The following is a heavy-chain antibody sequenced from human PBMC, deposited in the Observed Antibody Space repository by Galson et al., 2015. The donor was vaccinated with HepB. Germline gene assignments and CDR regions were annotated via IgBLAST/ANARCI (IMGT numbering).Heavy chain of an antibody. CDR3: HTTTVTTGYYAMDV. Sequence: SLRLSCAASGFTFSSYVMHWVRRAPGKGLVWVSRINSDGSSTSYADSVKGRFTISRDNAKNTLFLQMNSLRAEDTAVYYCHTTTVTTGYYAMDVWGQGTTVTVSS. CDR2: INSDGSST. CDR1: GFTFSSYV. D-gene: IGHD4-17*01. V-gene: IGHV3-74*01. J-gene: IGHJ6*02.